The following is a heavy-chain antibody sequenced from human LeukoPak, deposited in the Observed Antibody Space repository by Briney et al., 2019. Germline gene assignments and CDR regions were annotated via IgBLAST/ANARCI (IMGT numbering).Heavy chain of an antibody. CDR1: GLTFSSYA. V-gene: IGHV3-23*01. D-gene: IGHD2-2*01. J-gene: IGHJ4*02. Sequence: GGSLRLSCAASGLTFSSYAMNWVRQAPGKGLEWVSSISGSGGNTYYADSVKGRFTISRDNSKNTLYLQMNSLRAEDTALYYCAKAYCSGTRCYRDCWGQGTLVTVSS. CDR2: ISGSGGNT. CDR3: AKAYCSGTRCYRDC.